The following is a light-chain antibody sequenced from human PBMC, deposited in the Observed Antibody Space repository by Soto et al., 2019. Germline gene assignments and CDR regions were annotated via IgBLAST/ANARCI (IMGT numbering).Light chain of an antibody. V-gene: IGKV3-15*01. CDR3: QQDYNWPLP. CDR2: AAS. Sequence: ELVMTQSPGSLSVSPGERVTLSCRASQSVSSNLAWYQQKPGQTPRLLIYAASTRATGIPARFSGSGSGTEFTLTISSLQSEDFAVYYCQQDYNWPLPFGQGTKVEIK. CDR1: QSVSSN. J-gene: IGKJ1*01.